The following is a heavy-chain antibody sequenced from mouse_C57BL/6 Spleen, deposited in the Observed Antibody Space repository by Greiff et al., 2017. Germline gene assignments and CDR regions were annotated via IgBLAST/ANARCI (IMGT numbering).Heavy chain of an antibody. Sequence: EVQRVESGGGLVKPGGSLKLSCAASGFTFSSYTMSWVRQTPEKRLEWVATISGGGGNTYYPDSVKGRFTISRDNAKNTLYLQMSSLRSEDTALYYCARHNYYPYYFDYWGQGTTLTVSS. D-gene: IGHD1-1*01. J-gene: IGHJ2*01. V-gene: IGHV5-9*01. CDR2: ISGGGGNT. CDR1: GFTFSSYT. CDR3: ARHNYYPYYFDY.